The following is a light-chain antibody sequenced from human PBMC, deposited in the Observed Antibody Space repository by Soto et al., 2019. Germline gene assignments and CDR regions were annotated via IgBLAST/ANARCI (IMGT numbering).Light chain of an antibody. V-gene: IGKV3-20*01. Sequence: VLTQSPGTLSLSPGERATLSCRASERISSNFLAWYQQRPGQAPRLLIYGAFTRASGIPDMFSGSGSGTDFALTISRLEPEDFALYYCQQYGTSPFTFGPGTTVEIK. CDR3: QQYGTSPFT. CDR1: ERISSNF. CDR2: GAF. J-gene: IGKJ3*01.